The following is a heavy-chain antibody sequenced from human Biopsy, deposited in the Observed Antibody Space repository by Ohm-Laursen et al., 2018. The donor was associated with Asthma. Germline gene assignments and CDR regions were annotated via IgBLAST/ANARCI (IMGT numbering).Heavy chain of an antibody. D-gene: IGHD6-19*01. J-gene: IGHJ4*02. Sequence: SLRLSCTASRFTYEKYWMRWAPDNAVEGVEGISYVGSSIYYADSVKGRFTIFTDNSKNTLFLQMNSLTAKETDENYCAREGVAGTHIEDWGRGTLVTVPP. CDR1: RFTYE. V-gene: IGHV3-30-3*01. CDR3: AREGVAGTHIED. CDR2: ISYVGSSI.